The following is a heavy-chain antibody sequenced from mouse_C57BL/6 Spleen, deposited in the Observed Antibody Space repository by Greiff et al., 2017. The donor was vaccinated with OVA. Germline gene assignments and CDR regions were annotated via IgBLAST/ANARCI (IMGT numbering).Heavy chain of an antibody. D-gene: IGHD1-1*01. CDR2: IYPGSGST. CDR1: GYTFTSYW. CDR3: ARYGSRGVYAMDY. J-gene: IGHJ4*01. V-gene: IGHV1-55*01. Sequence: VQLQQPGAELVKPGASVKMSCKASGYTFTSYWITWVKQRPGQGLEWIGDIYPGSGSTNYNEKFKSKVTLTVDTSSSTAYMQLSSLTSEDSAVYYCARYGSRGVYAMDYWGQGTSVTVSS.